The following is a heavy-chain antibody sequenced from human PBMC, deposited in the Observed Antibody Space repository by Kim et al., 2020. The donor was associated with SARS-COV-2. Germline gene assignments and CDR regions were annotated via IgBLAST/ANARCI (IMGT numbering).Heavy chain of an antibody. J-gene: IGHJ4*02. CDR2: ISYDGSNK. V-gene: IGHV3-30*18. CDR1: GFTFSSYG. D-gene: IGHD6-13*01. Sequence: GGSLRLSCAASGFTFSSYGMHWVRQAPGKGLEWVAVISYDGSNKYYADSVKGRFTISRDNSKNTLYLQMNSLRAEDTAVYYCAKVIAAAGTTKDVDYWGQGTLVTVSS. CDR3: AKVIAAAGTTKDVDY.